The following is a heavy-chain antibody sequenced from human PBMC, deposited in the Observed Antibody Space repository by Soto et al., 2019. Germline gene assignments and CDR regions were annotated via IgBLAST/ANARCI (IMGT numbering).Heavy chain of an antibody. V-gene: IGHV4-34*12. CDR2: LIHGGST. CDR3: ARSPLGYDYVRQTWREVRDSFGF. Sequence: SETLSLPCAIYGASLGGFHWTWLRQAPGKGLEWIGELIHGGSTNYNPSLKGRVSFSLDTSKNQFSLHLLSVTAADTAVYYCARSPLGYDYVRQTWREVRDSFGFWGRGTLVTVSS. CDR1: GASLGGFH. J-gene: IGHJ3*01. D-gene: IGHD3-16*01.